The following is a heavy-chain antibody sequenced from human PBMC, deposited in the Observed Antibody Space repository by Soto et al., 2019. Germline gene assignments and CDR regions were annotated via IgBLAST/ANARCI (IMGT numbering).Heavy chain of an antibody. Sequence: GGSLRPSCAASAFTFSSYGMRWVRQAAGKGLEWVAVMSYDGSNKYYADSVKGRFTISRDNSKNTLYLQLDTVRAEDASVCYCAKGPAIAVVPREESLDYWGQGTLVTVSS. CDR3: AKGPAIAVVPREESLDY. V-gene: IGHV3-30*18. CDR2: MSYDGSNK. J-gene: IGHJ4*02. D-gene: IGHD6-19*01. CDR1: AFTFSSYG.